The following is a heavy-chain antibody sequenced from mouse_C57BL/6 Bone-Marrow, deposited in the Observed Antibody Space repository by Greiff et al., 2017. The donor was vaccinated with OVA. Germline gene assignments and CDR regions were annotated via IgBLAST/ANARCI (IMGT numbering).Heavy chain of an antibody. V-gene: IGHV1-53*01. J-gene: IGHJ3*01. CDR3: ARSIYDGYYCFAY. CDR2: INPSNGGT. Sequence: VQLQQPGTELVKPGASVKLSCKASGYTFTSYWMHWVKQRPGQGLEWIGNINPSNGGTNYNEKFKSKATLTVDKSSSTAYMQLSSLTSEDSAVYYCARSIYDGYYCFAYWGQGTLVTVSA. CDR1: GYTFTSYW. D-gene: IGHD2-3*01.